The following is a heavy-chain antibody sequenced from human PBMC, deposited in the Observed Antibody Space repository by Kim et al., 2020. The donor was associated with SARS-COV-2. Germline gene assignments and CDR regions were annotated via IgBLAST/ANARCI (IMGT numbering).Heavy chain of an antibody. CDR2: IYYSGST. V-gene: IGHV4-39*01. CDR3: ARRVLRFWSVQVFWFDP. D-gene: IGHD3-3*01. CDR1: GGSISSSSYY. Sequence: SETLSLTCTVSGGSISSSSYYWGWIRQPPGKGLEWIGSIYYSGSTYYNPSLKSRVTISVDTSKNQFSLKLSSVTAADTAVYYCARRVLRFWSVQVFWFDPWGQGTLVTVSS. J-gene: IGHJ5*02.